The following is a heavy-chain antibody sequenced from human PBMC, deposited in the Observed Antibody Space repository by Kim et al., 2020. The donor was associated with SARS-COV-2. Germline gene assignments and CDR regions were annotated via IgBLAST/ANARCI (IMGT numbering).Heavy chain of an antibody. J-gene: IGHJ4*02. CDR3: ARVSGGGDFAPVLGFDY. D-gene: IGHD2-21*02. V-gene: IGHV4-59*01. Sequence: SETLSLTCTVSGGSISSYYWSWIRQPPGKGLEWIGYIYYSGSTNYNPSLKSRVTISVDTSKNQFSLKLISVTAADTAVYYCARVSGGGDFAPVLGFDYWGQGTLVTVSS. CDR1: GGSISSYY. CDR2: IYYSGST.